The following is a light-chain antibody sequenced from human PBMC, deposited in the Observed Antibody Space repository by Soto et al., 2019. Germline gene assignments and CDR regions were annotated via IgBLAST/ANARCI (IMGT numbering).Light chain of an antibody. Sequence: EIVLTQSPGTLSLSPGEGATLSCRASQSVRSSFLAWYQQKPGQAPSLLIYGASSRATGIPDRFSGGGSGTDVTLTITRLEPEDLAVYYCQQYGSSPTFGGGTKVEIK. J-gene: IGKJ4*01. CDR1: QSVRSSF. CDR2: GAS. V-gene: IGKV3-20*01. CDR3: QQYGSSPT.